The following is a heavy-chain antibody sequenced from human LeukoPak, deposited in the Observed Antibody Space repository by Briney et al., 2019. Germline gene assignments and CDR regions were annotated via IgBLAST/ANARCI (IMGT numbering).Heavy chain of an antibody. CDR2: IYYSGST. D-gene: IGHD4-17*01. CDR3: ARTSRYGGRFAFFDY. J-gene: IGHJ4*02. CDR1: GGSISSSSYY. Sequence: SETLSLTCTVSGGSISSSSYYWGWIRQPPGKGLEWIGSIYYSGSTYYNPSLKSRVTISVDRSKNQFSLKLSSVTAADTAVYYCARTSRYGGRFAFFDYWGQGTLVTVSS. V-gene: IGHV4-39*07.